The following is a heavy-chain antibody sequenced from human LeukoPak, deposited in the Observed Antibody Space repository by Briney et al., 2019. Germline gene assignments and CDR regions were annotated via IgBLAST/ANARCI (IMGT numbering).Heavy chain of an antibody. CDR2: ISGSGGST. CDR1: GFTFSSYA. D-gene: IGHD2-15*01. V-gene: IGHV3-23*01. Sequence: GGSLRLSCAASGFTFSSYAMSWVRQAPGKGLEWVSAISGSGGSTYYADSVKGRFTISRDNSKNMLYLQMNSLRAEDAAVYYCAKLGYCSGGSCYSFDYWGQGTLVTVSS. CDR3: AKLGYCSGGSCYSFDY. J-gene: IGHJ4*02.